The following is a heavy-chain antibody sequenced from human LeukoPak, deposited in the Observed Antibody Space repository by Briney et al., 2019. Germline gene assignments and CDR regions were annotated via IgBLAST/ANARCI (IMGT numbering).Heavy chain of an antibody. Sequence: SGTLSLTCAVYGGSFSGYYWSWIREPPGKGLEWIGEINHSGSTNYNPSLKSRVTISVDTSKNQFSLKLSSVTAADTAVYYCARRSGSGRRSNWFDPWGQGTLVTVSS. CDR2: INHSGST. CDR3: ARRSGSGRRSNWFDP. D-gene: IGHD3-10*01. V-gene: IGHV4-34*01. J-gene: IGHJ5*02. CDR1: GGSFSGYY.